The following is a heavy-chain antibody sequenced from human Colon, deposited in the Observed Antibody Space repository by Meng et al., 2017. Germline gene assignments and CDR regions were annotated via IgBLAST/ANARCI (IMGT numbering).Heavy chain of an antibody. CDR3: ARELTGVMGDACDI. D-gene: IGHD7-27*01. V-gene: IGHV3-48*03. J-gene: IGHJ3*02. CDR1: GFTFSSYE. Sequence: GESLKISCAASGFTFSSYEMNWVRQAPGKGLVWVSYISTSGTTISYADSVKGRFTISRDNAKNSLYLQMNSLRAEDTAVYYCARELTGVMGDACDIWGQGTVVTVSS. CDR2: ISTSGTTI.